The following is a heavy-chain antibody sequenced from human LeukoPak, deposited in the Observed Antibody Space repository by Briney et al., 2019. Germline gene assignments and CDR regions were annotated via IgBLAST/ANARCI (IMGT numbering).Heavy chain of an antibody. D-gene: IGHD1-14*01. V-gene: IGHV3-53*01. Sequence: GGSLRLSCAASGFTFTSYSMNWVRQAPGKGLEWVSVIYSGGNTYYADSVKGRFTISRDNSKNSLYLQMNSLRAEDTAVYYCATSPSTGVWGQGTLVTVSS. CDR3: ATSPSTGV. CDR2: IYSGGNT. J-gene: IGHJ4*02. CDR1: GFTFTSYS.